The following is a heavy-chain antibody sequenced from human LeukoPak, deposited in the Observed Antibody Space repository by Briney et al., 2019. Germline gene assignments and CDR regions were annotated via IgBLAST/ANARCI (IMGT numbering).Heavy chain of an antibody. V-gene: IGHV3-23*01. CDR2: ISGRGGHT. Sequence: GSLRLSCAASRFTFSKSAMTWVRLAPGTGLEWVSAISGRGGHTYYADSVKGRFTISRDNSKNMLYLQMSSLRAEDTAVYYCAKREAEESGPIDYWGQGTLVTVSS. J-gene: IGHJ4*02. CDR1: RFTFSKSA. CDR3: AKREAEESGPIDY. D-gene: IGHD3-3*01.